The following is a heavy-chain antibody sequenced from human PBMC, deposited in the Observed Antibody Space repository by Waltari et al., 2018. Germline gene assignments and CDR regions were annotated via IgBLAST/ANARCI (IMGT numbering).Heavy chain of an antibody. Sequence: VQLVVSGGGSVQPGGSLRLSGAASGFTLSRYWLGWVRQAPGKGPEWVANIMTDGSEEYYVDSVRGRFTISRDNAKNSLYLQMNSLRPEDTAVYYCARDQWFAFDIWGHGTMVTVSS. V-gene: IGHV3-7*01. CDR1: GFTLSRYW. D-gene: IGHD3-22*01. J-gene: IGHJ3*02. CDR2: IMTDGSEE. CDR3: ARDQWFAFDI.